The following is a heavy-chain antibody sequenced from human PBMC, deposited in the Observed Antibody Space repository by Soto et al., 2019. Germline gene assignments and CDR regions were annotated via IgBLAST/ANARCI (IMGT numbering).Heavy chain of an antibody. CDR1: GFTVSSNY. V-gene: IGHV3-53*01. D-gene: IGHD6-13*01. CDR3: ARDRRYSSSWKADYYYYYGMDV. Sequence: GGSLRLSCAASGFTVSSNYMSWVRQAPGKGLEWVSVIYSGGSTYYADSVKGRFTISRDNSKNTLYLQMNSLRAEDTAVYYCARDRRYSSSWKADYYYYYGMDVWGQGTTVTVSS. J-gene: IGHJ6*02. CDR2: IYSGGST.